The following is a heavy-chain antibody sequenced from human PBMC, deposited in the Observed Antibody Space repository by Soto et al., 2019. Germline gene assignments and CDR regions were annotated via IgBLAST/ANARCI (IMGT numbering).Heavy chain of an antibody. V-gene: IGHV1-2*04. Sequence: ASVKVSCKASGYTFTGYYMHWVRQAPGQGHEWMGWINPNSGGTNYAQKFQGWVTMTRDTSISTAYMELSRLRSDDTAVYYCARGNYVQDLPHYYYYGMDVWGQGTTVTVSS. CDR2: INPNSGGT. D-gene: IGHD3-10*02. J-gene: IGHJ6*02. CDR1: GYTFTGYY. CDR3: ARGNYVQDLPHYYYYGMDV.